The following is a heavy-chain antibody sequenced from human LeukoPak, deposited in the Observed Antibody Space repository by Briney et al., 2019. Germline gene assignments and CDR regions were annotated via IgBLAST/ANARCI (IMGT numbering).Heavy chain of an antibody. CDR3: ARIPDYGDFYDY. D-gene: IGHD4-17*01. J-gene: IGHJ4*02. Sequence: GGSLRLSCAASGFTFSSYAMSWVRQAPGKGLEWVSAISGSGGSTYYADSVKGRFTISRDNSKNTLYLQMNSLRAEDTAVYYCARIPDYGDFYDYWGQGTLVTVSS. CDR2: ISGSGGST. V-gene: IGHV3-23*01. CDR1: GFTFSSYA.